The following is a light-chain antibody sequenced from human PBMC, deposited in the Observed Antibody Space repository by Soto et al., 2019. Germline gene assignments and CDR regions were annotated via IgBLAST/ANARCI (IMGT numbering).Light chain of an antibody. Sequence: DTQMTQSPSSLSASVGDRVTITCWASQTVRRYLNWYQQKPGKAPTLLIYAASTLESAVPPRFSGAGSETEFTLTINGLQPDDFATYYCQQTFSTPITFGQGTRLEIK. CDR1: QTVRRY. J-gene: IGKJ5*01. CDR2: AAS. V-gene: IGKV1-39*01. CDR3: QQTFSTPIT.